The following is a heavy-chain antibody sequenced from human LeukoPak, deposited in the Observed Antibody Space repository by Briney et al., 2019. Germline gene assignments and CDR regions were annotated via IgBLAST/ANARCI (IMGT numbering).Heavy chain of an antibody. D-gene: IGHD6-19*01. CDR1: GDTVSSNSTA. Sequence: SQTLSLTCAISGDTVSSNSTAWNWIRHSPWRGLEWLGRTYYRSKWYNDYAVSVKSRITINPDTSKNQFSLQLNSVTPEDTAVYYCARVGEQWLVFFDYWGQGTLVTVSS. J-gene: IGHJ4*02. CDR3: ARVGEQWLVFFDY. CDR2: TYYRSKWYN. V-gene: IGHV6-1*01.